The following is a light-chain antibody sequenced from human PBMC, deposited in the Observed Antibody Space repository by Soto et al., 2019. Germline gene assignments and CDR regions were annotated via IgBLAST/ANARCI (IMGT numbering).Light chain of an antibody. Sequence: EIVLTQSPGTLSLSPGEGATLSCRASQSVSSSYLAWYQQKPGQAPRLLIYGASSRATGIPDRFSGGGSGTAFTLTISRLEPEDFPVYYCQQYDNSPCTFGQGTKVEIK. CDR2: GAS. V-gene: IGKV3-20*01. J-gene: IGKJ1*01. CDR3: QQYDNSPCT. CDR1: QSVSSSY.